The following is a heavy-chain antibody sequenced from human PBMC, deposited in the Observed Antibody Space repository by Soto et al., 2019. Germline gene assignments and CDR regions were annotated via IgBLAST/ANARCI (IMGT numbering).Heavy chain of an antibody. Sequence: GGSLRLSCAASGFTFSSYAMSWVRQAPGKGLEWVSAISGSGGSTYYADSVKGRFTISRDNSKNTLYLQMNSLRAEDTAVYYCAKGGLPRGSTYYDILTGYDFDYWGRGTLVTVSS. CDR2: ISGSGGST. CDR1: GFTFSSYA. J-gene: IGHJ4*02. D-gene: IGHD3-9*01. V-gene: IGHV3-23*01. CDR3: AKGGLPRGSTYYDILTGYDFDY.